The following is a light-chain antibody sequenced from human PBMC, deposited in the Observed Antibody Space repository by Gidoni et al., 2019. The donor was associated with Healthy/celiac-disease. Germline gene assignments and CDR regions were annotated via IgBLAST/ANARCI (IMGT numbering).Light chain of an antibody. CDR3: AAWDDSLSGPSWV. Sequence: QSVLTQPPSASGTPGQRVTIYCSGSSSNIGSNYVYGYQQLPGTAPKLLIYRNNQRPSGVPDRFSGSNAGTSASLAISGLRSEDEADYDCAAWDDSLSGPSWVFGGGTKLTVL. CDR2: RNN. CDR1: SSNIGSNY. V-gene: IGLV1-47*01. J-gene: IGLJ3*02.